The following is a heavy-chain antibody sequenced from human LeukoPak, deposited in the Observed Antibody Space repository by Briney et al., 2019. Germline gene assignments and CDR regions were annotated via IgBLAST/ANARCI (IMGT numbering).Heavy chain of an antibody. Sequence: GGSLRLSCAASGFTFSSYTINWVRQVPGKGLEWVSSISSTSSYIYYADSVKGRFTISRDNAKDSLYLQMNSLRAEDTAVYYCARSDYGSGTNNWFDPWGQGTLVTVSS. CDR3: ARSDYGSGTNNWFDP. D-gene: IGHD3-10*01. V-gene: IGHV3-21*01. J-gene: IGHJ5*02. CDR2: ISSTSSYI. CDR1: GFTFSSYT.